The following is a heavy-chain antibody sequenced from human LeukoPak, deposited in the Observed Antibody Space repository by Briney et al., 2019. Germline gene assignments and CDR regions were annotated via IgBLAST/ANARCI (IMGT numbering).Heavy chain of an antibody. CDR3: ARGSGIGDYFPPDDAFDI. CDR1: GYTFTSYG. D-gene: IGHD4-17*01. Sequence: EASVNVSCKASGYTFTSYGISWVRQAPGQGLEWMGWISAYNGNTNYAQKLQGRVTMTTDTSTSTAYMELRSLRSDDTAVYYCARGSGIGDYFPPDDAFDIWGQGTMVTVSS. J-gene: IGHJ3*02. CDR2: ISAYNGNT. V-gene: IGHV1-18*01.